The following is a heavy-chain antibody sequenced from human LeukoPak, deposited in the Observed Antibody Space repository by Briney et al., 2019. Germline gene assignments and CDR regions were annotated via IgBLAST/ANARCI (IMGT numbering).Heavy chain of an antibody. D-gene: IGHD6-13*01. CDR2: INWNGGST. CDR3: ARDAPRGNIAAAGGDY. Sequence: PGGSLRLSCAASGFTFGTYGMSWVRQAPGKGLEWVSGINWNGGSTGYADSVKGRFTISRDNAKNSLYLQMNSLRAEDTALYYCARDAPRGNIAAAGGDYWGQGTLVTVSS. CDR1: GFTFGTYG. V-gene: IGHV3-20*04. J-gene: IGHJ4*02.